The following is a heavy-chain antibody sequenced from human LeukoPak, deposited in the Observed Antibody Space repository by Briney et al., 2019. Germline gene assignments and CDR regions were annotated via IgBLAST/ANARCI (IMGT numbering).Heavy chain of an antibody. D-gene: IGHD6-13*01. J-gene: IGHJ4*02. CDR3: AKDVGQKGLIAALDY. Sequence: GRSLRLSCAASGFTFSTYGMHWVRQAPGKGLEWVAVISYDGSNKYYADSVKGRFTISRDNSKNTLHLQMNSLRAEDTAVYYCAKDVGQKGLIAALDYWGQGTLVTVSS. CDR2: ISYDGSNK. CDR1: GFTFSTYG. V-gene: IGHV3-30*18.